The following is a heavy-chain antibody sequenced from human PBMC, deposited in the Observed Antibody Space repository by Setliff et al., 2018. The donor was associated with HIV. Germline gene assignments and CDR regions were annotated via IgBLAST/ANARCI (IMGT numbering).Heavy chain of an antibody. D-gene: IGHD1-26*01. CDR2: INHTGNT. V-gene: IGHV4-34*01. CDR3: ARGKGGLVGPAEFDY. J-gene: IGHJ4*02. CDR1: GGSFSGYD. Sequence: SETLSLTCAVYGGSFSGYDWNWIRQFPGKGLEWIGEINHTGNTQYNPSLTSRVTMSEETSKNQFSLKLKSVTAADTAIYFCARGKGGLVGPAEFDYWGPGTLVTVSS.